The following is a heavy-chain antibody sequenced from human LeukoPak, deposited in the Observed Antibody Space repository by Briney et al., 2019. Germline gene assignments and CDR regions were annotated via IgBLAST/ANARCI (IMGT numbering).Heavy chain of an antibody. CDR3: ARWFCTSTSCHYYYYGMDV. V-gene: IGHV3-48*03. CDR2: ISRSGDTV. J-gene: IGHJ6*02. CDR1: GFSFSSYE. Sequence: GGSLRLSCAASGFSFSSYEMNWVRQAPGKGLEWVSFISRSGDTVNYVDSVKGRFTISRDNAKNSLFLQMNSLRAEDTAVYYCARWFCTSTSCHYYYYGMDVWGQGTTVTVSS. D-gene: IGHD2-2*01.